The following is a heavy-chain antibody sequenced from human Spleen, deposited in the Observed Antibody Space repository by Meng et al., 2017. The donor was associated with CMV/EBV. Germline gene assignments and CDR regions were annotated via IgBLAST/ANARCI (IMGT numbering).Heavy chain of an antibody. D-gene: IGHD4-17*01. CDR1: GYTFPNFA. J-gene: IGHJ4*02. V-gene: IGHV1-3*01. Sequence: QVQLLQSGAEVKQPGASVKISCKASGYTFPNFAIHWVRQAPGQRLEWVGWINAGNGHTKYSQKFQGRVTITRDTSASTAYMDLGSLRFDDSAMYYCARAGAAVTTHFDFWGQGTLVTVSS. CDR2: INAGNGHT. CDR3: ARAGAAVTTHFDF.